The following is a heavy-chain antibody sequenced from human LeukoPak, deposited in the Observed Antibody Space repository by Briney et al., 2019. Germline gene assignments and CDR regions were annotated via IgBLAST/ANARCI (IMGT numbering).Heavy chain of an antibody. J-gene: IGHJ4*02. CDR3: AKDAQGLVRGGIYFDS. D-gene: IGHD6-19*01. CDR2: MSGSGSST. Sequence: GGSLRLSCAASGFTFKTYAMNWVRQVPGKGPEWVSSMSGSGSSTDYADSVKGRFTISRDNSKNTLYLQMNSLRAEDTALYYCAKDAQGLVRGGIYFDSWGQGSLVTVSS. V-gene: IGHV3-23*01. CDR1: GFTFKTYA.